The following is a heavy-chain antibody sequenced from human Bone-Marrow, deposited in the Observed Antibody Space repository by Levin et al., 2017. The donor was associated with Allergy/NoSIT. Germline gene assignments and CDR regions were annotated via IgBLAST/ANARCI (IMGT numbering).Heavy chain of an antibody. CDR2: IDPSDSYT. Sequence: GESLKISFKGSGYSFSNYWISWVRHMPGKGLEWMGKIDPSDSYTDYSPSFQGHVTISADKSISTTYLNWRSLKASDTAIYYCARETGYALDYWGQGALVTVSS. V-gene: IGHV5-10-1*01. CDR1: GYSFSNYW. J-gene: IGHJ4*02. D-gene: IGHD3-9*01. CDR3: ARETGYALDY.